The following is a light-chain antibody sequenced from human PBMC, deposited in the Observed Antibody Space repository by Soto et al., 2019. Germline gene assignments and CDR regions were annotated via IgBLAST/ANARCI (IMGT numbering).Light chain of an antibody. Sequence: DIQMTQSPSSLSASVGDRVTITCRASQSISSYLNWYQQKPGKAPQVLIYAASNLQSGVPSRFTGSGSGTDFTLTISSLQPEDFATYYCQQSYSAPLTFGGGTKVDIK. CDR2: AAS. J-gene: IGKJ4*01. V-gene: IGKV1-39*01. CDR3: QQSYSAPLT. CDR1: QSISSY.